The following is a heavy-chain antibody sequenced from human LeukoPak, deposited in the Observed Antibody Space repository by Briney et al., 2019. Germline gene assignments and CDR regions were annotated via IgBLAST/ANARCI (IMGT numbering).Heavy chain of an antibody. CDR2: IDPSDSYT. CDR1: GYTFSSHW. J-gene: IGHJ4*02. D-gene: IGHD2-2*01. CDR3: ASPPLYCSTTSCYRILPHY. Sequence: GESLRISCKGSGYTFSSHWINWVRQIPGKGLEWMGRIDPSDSYTNYSPSFQGHVTISADKSISTAYLQWSSLKASDTAMYYCASPPLYCSTTSCYRILPHYWGQGTLVTVSS. V-gene: IGHV5-10-1*01.